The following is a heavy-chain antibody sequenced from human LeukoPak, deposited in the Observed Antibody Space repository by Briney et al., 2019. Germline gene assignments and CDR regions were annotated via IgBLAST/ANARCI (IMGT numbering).Heavy chain of an antibody. CDR1: GFTFGSFA. D-gene: IGHD3-16*01. J-gene: IGHJ6*03. V-gene: IGHV3-23*01. CDR3: ARDGSWGDYQFYFYMDV. Sequence: GGSLRLSCEASGFTFGSFAMSWVRQAPGKGLEWVSGISGSGYYTYYAQSVKGRFTISRDNSKNTLYIDLNSLRAEDTARYFCARDGSWGDYQFYFYMDVWGKGTTVTVS. CDR2: ISGSGYYT.